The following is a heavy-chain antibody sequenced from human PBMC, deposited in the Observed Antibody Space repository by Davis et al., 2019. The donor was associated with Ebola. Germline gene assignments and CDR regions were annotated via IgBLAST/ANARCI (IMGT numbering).Heavy chain of an antibody. CDR3: ARHLARHYGMDV. Sequence: KVSCKGSGYSFTSYWISWVRQMPGKGLEWMGRIDPSDSYTNYSPSFQGHVTISADKSISTAYLQWSSLKASDTAMYYCARHLARHYGMDVWGQGTTVTVSS. CDR2: IDPSDSYT. CDR1: GYSFTSYW. V-gene: IGHV5-10-1*01. J-gene: IGHJ6*02.